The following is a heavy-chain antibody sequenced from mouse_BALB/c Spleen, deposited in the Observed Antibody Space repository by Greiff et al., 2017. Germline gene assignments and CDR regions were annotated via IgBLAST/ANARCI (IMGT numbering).Heavy chain of an antibody. D-gene: IGHD1-1*01. CDR1: GYTFTDYA. CDR3: ASGSLDY. Sequence: QVQLQQSGAELVRPGVSVKISCKGSGYTFTDYAMHWVKQSHAKSLEWIGVISTYYGDASYNQKFKGKATMTVDKSSSTAYMELARLTSEDSAIYYCASGSLDYWGQGTTLTVSA. V-gene: IGHV1S137*01. CDR2: ISTYYGDA. J-gene: IGHJ2*01.